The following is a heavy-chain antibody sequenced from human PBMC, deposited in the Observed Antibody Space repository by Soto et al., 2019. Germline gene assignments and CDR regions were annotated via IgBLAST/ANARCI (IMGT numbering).Heavy chain of an antibody. CDR2: IYYSGST. CDR1: GGSISSYY. J-gene: IGHJ6*03. CDR3: ARAEVTMVRGVIAYYYYYMDV. Sequence: SETLSLTCTVSGGSISSYYWSWIRQPPGKGLEWIGYIYYSGSTNYNPSLKSRVTISVDTSKNQFSLKLSSVTAADTAVYYCARAEVTMVRGVIAYYYYYMDVWGKGTTVTVSS. D-gene: IGHD3-10*01. V-gene: IGHV4-59*01.